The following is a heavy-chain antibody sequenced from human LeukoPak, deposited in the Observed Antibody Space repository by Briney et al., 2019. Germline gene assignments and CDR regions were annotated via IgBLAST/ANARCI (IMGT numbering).Heavy chain of an antibody. J-gene: IGHJ5*02. CDR1: GYTFTSYD. V-gene: IGHV1-8*03. CDR2: MNPNSGNT. D-gene: IGHD3-22*01. CDR3: ARGKFITYYYDSNGYNWFDP. Sequence: ASVKVSCKASGYTFTSYDINWVRQATGQGLEWMGWMNPNSGNTGYAQKFQGRVTITRNTSISTAYMELSSLRSEDTAVYYCARGKFITYYYDSNGYNWFDPWGQGTLVTVSS.